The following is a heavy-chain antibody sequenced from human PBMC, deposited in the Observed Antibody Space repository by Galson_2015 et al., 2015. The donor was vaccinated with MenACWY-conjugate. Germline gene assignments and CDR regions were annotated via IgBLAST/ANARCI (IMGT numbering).Heavy chain of an antibody. CDR2: IKADGSFS. CDR1: GFTFNQYW. D-gene: IGHD1-1*01. J-gene: IGHJ4*02. Sequence: SLRLSCAASGFTFNQYWMHWVRHAPGKGLEWISYIKADGSFSNYADSVKGRFTISTDNAKNMVYLQMDGLGDEDTAVYLCARDNNWSFDSWGQGTLVTVSS. V-gene: IGHV3-74*01. CDR3: ARDNNWSFDS.